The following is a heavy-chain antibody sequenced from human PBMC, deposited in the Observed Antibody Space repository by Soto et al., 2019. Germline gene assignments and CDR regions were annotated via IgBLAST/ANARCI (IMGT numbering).Heavy chain of an antibody. V-gene: IGHV6-1*01. D-gene: IGHD6-13*01. J-gene: IGHJ3*02. CDR2: TYYRSKWYN. CDR1: GDSVSSNSAA. CDR3: ARVAAAVRDAFDI. Sequence: PSQTLSLTCAISGDSVSSNSAAWNWIRQSPSGGLEWLGRTYYRSKWYNDYAVSVKSRITINPDTSKNQFSLQLNSVAPEDTAVYYCARVAAAVRDAFDIWGQGTMVTVSS.